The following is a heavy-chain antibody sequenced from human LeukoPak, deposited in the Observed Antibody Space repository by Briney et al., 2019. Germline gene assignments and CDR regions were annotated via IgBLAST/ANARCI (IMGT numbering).Heavy chain of an antibody. Sequence: GGSLRLSCAASGFTFSSYSMNWVRQAPGKGLEWVSSISSSSSYIYYADSVKGRFTISRDNAKNSLYLQMNSLRAEDTAVYYCARDHCSGGSCYPGGQYGMDVWGQGTTVTVSS. D-gene: IGHD2-15*01. CDR1: GFTFSSYS. CDR3: ARDHCSGGSCYPGGQYGMDV. CDR2: ISSSSSYI. V-gene: IGHV3-21*01. J-gene: IGHJ6*02.